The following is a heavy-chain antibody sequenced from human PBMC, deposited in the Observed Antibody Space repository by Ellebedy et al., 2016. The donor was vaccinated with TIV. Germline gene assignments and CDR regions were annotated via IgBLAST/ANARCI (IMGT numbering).Heavy chain of an antibody. CDR2: ISWNGGRV. CDR3: TRAYSSSWSGYFDS. CDR1: GYTFDDHG. D-gene: IGHD6-13*01. V-gene: IGHV3-9*01. Sequence: SLKISXAASGYTFDDHGMQWVRQAPGKGLEWVSSISWNGGRVDYADSVKGRFTVSRDNAKNYLYLQMNSLRRDDTALYYCTRAYSSSWSGYFDSWGQGTLVTVSS. J-gene: IGHJ4*02.